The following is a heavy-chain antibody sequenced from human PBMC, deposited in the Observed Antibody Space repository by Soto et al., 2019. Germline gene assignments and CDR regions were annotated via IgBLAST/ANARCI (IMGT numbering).Heavy chain of an antibody. V-gene: IGHV4-39*01. CDR2: FHYSGRT. Sequence: SETLSLTCSVSGGSISSGPYSWGWIRQPPGKGLEWIGTFHYSGRTYYSPSLESRVTISVDTSKNQFSLKVSSVTAADTAVYYCARGKAGWIQLWGQSYYYYGMDVWGQGTTVTVSS. CDR3: ARGKAGWIQLWGQSYYYYGMDV. D-gene: IGHD5-18*01. J-gene: IGHJ6*02. CDR1: GGSISSGPYS.